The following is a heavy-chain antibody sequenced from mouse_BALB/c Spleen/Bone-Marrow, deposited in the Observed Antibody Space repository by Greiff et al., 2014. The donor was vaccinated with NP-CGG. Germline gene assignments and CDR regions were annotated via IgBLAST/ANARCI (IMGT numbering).Heavy chain of an antibody. CDR2: INPSNGGT. CDR3: TRSNYGYWYFDV. D-gene: IGHD1-1*01. J-gene: IGHJ1*01. CDR1: GYTFSSYY. Sequence: QVQLQQSGAELVKPGASVKLSCKASGYTFSSYYMYWVKQRPGQGLEWIGEINPSNGGTKFNEKFKSKATLTVDKSSSTAYMQLSSLTSEDSAVYYCTRSNYGYWYFDVRGAGTTVTVSS. V-gene: IGHV1S81*02.